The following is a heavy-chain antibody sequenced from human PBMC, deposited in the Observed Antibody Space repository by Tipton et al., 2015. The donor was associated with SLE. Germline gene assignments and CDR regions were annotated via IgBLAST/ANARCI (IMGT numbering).Heavy chain of an antibody. V-gene: IGHV4-59*11. CDR2: ISNSETT. CDR1: GGSISSHY. CDR3: AGAWQGYCSGGTCYALDY. Sequence: TLSLTCTVSGGSISSHYWSWIRQAPGKGLEWIGYISNSETTNYNPSLKSRVTISVDTSKNQFSLKLRSVTAADTAVYYCAGAWQGYCSGGTCYALDYWGQGKLVTVSS. J-gene: IGHJ4*02. D-gene: IGHD2-15*01.